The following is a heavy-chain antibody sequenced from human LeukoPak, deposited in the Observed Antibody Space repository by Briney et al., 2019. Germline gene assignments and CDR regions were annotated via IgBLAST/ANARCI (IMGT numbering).Heavy chain of an antibody. CDR1: GFNFDDYA. J-gene: IGHJ4*02. D-gene: IGHD6-19*01. Sequence: GRSLRLSCAASGFNFDDYAMYWVRQAPGKGLEWVAGVTWNSGSIDYADSVKGRITVSRDNAKNSLYLQMNSLRAEDTALYYCVKASSGWYGAFDYWGQGTLVTVSS. CDR2: VTWNSGSI. CDR3: VKASSGWYGAFDY. V-gene: IGHV3-9*01.